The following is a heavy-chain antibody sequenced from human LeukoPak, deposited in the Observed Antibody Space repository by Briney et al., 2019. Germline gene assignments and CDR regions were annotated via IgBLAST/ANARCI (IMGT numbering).Heavy chain of an antibody. CDR1: GYSISSGYY. J-gene: IGHJ4*02. D-gene: IGHD3-22*01. V-gene: IGHV4-38-2*02. CDR3: ARDPKDFYDTSNYLYFDY. Sequence: SETLSLTCTVSGYSISSGYYWGWIRQPPGKGLEWIGSGSTYYNPSLKSRVTISVDTSKNQFSLKLSSVTAADTAVYYCARDPKDFYDTSNYLYFDYWGRGTLVTVSS. CDR2: SGST.